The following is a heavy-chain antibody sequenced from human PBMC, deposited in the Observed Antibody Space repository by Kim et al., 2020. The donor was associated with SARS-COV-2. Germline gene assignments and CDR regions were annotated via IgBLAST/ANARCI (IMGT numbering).Heavy chain of an antibody. Sequence: SETLSLTCTVSGGSISSGGYYWSWIRQHPGKGLEWIGYIYYSGSTYYNPSLKSRVTISVDTSKNQFSLKLSSVTAADTAVYYCARAGMGIGHYDYVWGGYRKGPREYGMDVWGQGTTVTVSS. CDR2: IYYSGST. J-gene: IGHJ6*02. CDR1: GGSISSGGYY. D-gene: IGHD3-16*02. CDR3: ARAGMGIGHYDYVWGGYRKGPREYGMDV. V-gene: IGHV4-31*03.